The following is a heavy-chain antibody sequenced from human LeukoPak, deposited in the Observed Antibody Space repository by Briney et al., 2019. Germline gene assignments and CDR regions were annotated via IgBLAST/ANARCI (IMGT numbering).Heavy chain of an antibody. CDR1: GYGFTSYW. J-gene: IGHJ4*02. CDR2: IYPGDSDT. CDR3: ARHGRGGPMTMVVNYNY. V-gene: IGHV5-51*01. Sequence: GESLKISCKGSGYGFTSYWIGWVRQMPGKGLEWMGIIYPGDSDTRYSPSFHGQVTISADKSISTAYLQWSSLKASDTAMYYCARHGRGGPMTMVVNYNYWGQGTLVTVSS. D-gene: IGHD4-23*01.